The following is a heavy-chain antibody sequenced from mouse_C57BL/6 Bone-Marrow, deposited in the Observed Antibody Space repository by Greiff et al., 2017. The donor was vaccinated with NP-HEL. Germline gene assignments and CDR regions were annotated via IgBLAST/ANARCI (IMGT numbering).Heavy chain of an antibody. D-gene: IGHD2-3*01. Sequence: DVKLQESGGGLVQPGESLKLSCESNEYEFPSHDMSWVRKTPEKRLELVAAINSDGGSTYYPDTMERRFIISRDNTKKTLYLQMSSLRSEDTALYYCARHDDGYPWYFDVWGTGTTVTVSS. J-gene: IGHJ1*03. CDR1: EYEFPSHD. CDR3: ARHDDGYPWYFDV. CDR2: INSDGGST. V-gene: IGHV5-2*01.